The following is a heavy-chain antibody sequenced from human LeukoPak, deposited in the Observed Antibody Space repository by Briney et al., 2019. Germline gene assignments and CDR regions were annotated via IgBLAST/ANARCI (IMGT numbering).Heavy chain of an antibody. V-gene: IGHV1-2*02. CDR1: GYTFTGYY. J-gene: IGHJ6*02. Sequence: ASVRVSCKASGYTFTGYYMQWVRQAPGQGVEWMGWINPTSGGTNYAQKFQRRVTMTRHTSISTAYMELSRLRSDDTAVYYCARSLMMYSSGWYSTPTYYYGMDVWGQGTTVTVSS. D-gene: IGHD6-19*01. CDR3: ARSLMMYSSGWYSTPTYYYGMDV. CDR2: INPTSGGT.